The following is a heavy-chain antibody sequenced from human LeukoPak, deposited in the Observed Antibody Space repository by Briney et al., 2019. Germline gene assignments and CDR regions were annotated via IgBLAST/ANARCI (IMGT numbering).Heavy chain of an antibody. Sequence: ASVKVSCKASGGTFSSYAISWVRQAPGQGLEWMGGIIPIFGTANYAQKFQGRVTITADESTSTAYMELSSLRSEDTAVHYCARDLRNWTPQGAFDIWGQGTMVTVSS. CDR3: ARDLRNWTPQGAFDI. V-gene: IGHV1-69*13. D-gene: IGHD1-20*01. CDR1: GGTFSSYA. CDR2: IIPIFGTA. J-gene: IGHJ3*02.